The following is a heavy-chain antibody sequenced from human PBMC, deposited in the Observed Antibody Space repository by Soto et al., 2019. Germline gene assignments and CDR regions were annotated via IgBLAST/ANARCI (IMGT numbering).Heavy chain of an antibody. CDR1: GFTFSSFW. D-gene: IGHD6-19*01. J-gene: IGHJ4*02. V-gene: IGHV3-7*01. CDR3: VGGSGWIFDY. Sequence: EVQLLESGGGLVPPGGSRRLSCAASGFTFSSFWMNCVRQAPGKGLAWVANITQDGSEKYYVDSVKGRFTISRDNAKNSLYLQMNSLRAEDTAVYYCVGGSGWIFDYWCQGTLVTVSS. CDR2: ITQDGSEK.